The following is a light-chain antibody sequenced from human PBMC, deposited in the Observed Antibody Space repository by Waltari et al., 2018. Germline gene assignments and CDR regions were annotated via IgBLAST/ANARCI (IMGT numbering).Light chain of an antibody. Sequence: EIVMTQSPATLSVSPGERATLSCGASQSVGSNLAWYQQKPGQAHRLLIYRASTRAANIPARCSGSGSGAEFNLTISSLQSEDVAVYYCQEYNNWPRMYTVGQGTKLEIK. CDR2: RAS. V-gene: IGKV3-15*01. J-gene: IGKJ2*01. CDR1: QSVGSN. CDR3: QEYNNWPRMYT.